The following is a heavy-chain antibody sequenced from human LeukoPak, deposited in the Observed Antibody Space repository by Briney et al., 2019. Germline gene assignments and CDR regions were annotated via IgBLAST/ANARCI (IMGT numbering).Heavy chain of an antibody. CDR2: INHSGST. D-gene: IGHD2-2*01. Sequence: SETLSLTCAVYGGSFSGYYWGWIRQPPGKGLEWIGEINHSGSTNYSPSLKSRVTMSVDTSKNQFSLKLSSVTAADTAMYYCARVGVQIVVVPAATTQTTYYYYMDVWDKGTTVTVSS. CDR1: GGSFSGYY. CDR3: ARVGVQIVVVPAATTQTTYYYYMDV. V-gene: IGHV4-34*01. J-gene: IGHJ6*03.